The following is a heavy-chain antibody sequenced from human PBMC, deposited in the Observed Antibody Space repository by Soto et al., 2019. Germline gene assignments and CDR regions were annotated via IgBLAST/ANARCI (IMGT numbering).Heavy chain of an antibody. Sequence: SETLSLTCAVYGGSFSGYYWSWIRQPPGKGLEWIGEISHSGSTNYNPSLKSRVTISVDTSKNQFSLKLSSVTAADTAVYYCARASGGSCYSPDYYYYGMDVWGQGTTVTVSS. V-gene: IGHV4-34*01. D-gene: IGHD2-15*01. J-gene: IGHJ6*02. CDR1: GGSFSGYY. CDR2: ISHSGST. CDR3: ARASGGSCYSPDYYYYGMDV.